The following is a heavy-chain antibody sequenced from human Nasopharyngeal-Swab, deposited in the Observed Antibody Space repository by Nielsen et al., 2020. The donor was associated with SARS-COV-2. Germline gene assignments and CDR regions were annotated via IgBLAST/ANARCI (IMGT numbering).Heavy chain of an antibody. Sequence: ASVKVSCKASGYTFTGYYMHWVRQAPGQGLEWMGWINPSGGSTSYAQKFQGRVTMTRDTSTSTVYMELSSLRSEDTAVYYCARDPTLAVETETTYYYYGMDVWGQGTTVTVSS. CDR3: ARDPTLAVETETTYYYYGMDV. CDR2: INPSGGST. J-gene: IGHJ6*02. V-gene: IGHV1-46*01. CDR1: GYTFTGYY. D-gene: IGHD6-19*01.